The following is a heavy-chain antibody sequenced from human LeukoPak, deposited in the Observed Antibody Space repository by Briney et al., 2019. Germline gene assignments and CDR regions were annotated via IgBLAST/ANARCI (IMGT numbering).Heavy chain of an antibody. CDR3: AREGPSGTYGGFGFDI. D-gene: IGHD1-26*01. V-gene: IGHV3-30-3*01. CDR1: GFTFSSYA. CDR2: ISYDGNNK. J-gene: IGHJ3*02. Sequence: GRSLRLSCAASGFTFSSYAMHWVRQAPGKGLEWVAVISYDGNNKDYADSVKGRFTISRDNSKNTLYLQMNSLRAEDTAVYYCAREGPSGTYGGFGFDIWGQGTMLTVSP.